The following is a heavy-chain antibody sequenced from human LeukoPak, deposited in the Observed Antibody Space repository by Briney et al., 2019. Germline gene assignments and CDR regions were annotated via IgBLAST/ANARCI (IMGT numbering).Heavy chain of an antibody. V-gene: IGHV4-59*01. Sequence: SETLSLTCTVSGGSISSYYWSWIRQPPGKGLEWIGYIYYSGSANYNPSLKSRVTISVDTSKNQFSLKLSSVTAADTAVYYCARGPGYSGYGTLHYWGQGTLVTVSS. CDR3: ARGPGYSGYGTLHY. CDR2: IYYSGSA. CDR1: GGSISSYY. J-gene: IGHJ4*02. D-gene: IGHD5-12*01.